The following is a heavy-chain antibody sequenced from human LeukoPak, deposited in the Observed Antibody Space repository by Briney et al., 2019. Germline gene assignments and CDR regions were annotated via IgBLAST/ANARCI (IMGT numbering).Heavy chain of an antibody. D-gene: IGHD2-15*01. CDR1: GFTFSSYA. V-gene: IGHV3-23*01. CDR2: ISGSGGST. J-gene: IGHJ5*02. Sequence: GGSLSLSCAASGFTFSSYAMSWVRQAPGKGLEWVSAISGSGGSTYYADSVKGRFTISRDNSKNTLYLQMNSLRAEDTAVYYCAKSRLGGSRNWFDPWGQGTLVTVTS. CDR3: AKSRLGGSRNWFDP.